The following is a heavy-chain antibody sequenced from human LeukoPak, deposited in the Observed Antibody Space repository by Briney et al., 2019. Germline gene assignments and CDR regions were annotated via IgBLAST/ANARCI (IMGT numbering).Heavy chain of an antibody. CDR1: GGSISSSSYY. Sequence: SETLSLTCTVSGGSISSSSYYWGWIRQPPGKGPEWIGSIYYSGSTYYNPSLKSRVTISVDTSKNQFSLKLSSVTAADTAVYYCASTTMVRGVIFPTDFDYWGQGTLVTVSS. CDR2: IYYSGST. CDR3: ASTTMVRGVIFPTDFDY. J-gene: IGHJ4*02. D-gene: IGHD3-10*01. V-gene: IGHV4-39*01.